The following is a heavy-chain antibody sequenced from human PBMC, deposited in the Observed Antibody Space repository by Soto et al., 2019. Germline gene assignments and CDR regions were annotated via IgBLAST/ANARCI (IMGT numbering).Heavy chain of an antibody. V-gene: IGHV3-74*03. CDR1: GLTFNRYW. J-gene: IGHJ4*02. CDR2: VSGDGSST. Sequence: EVRMVESGGDLVQPGGSLRLSCVASGLTFNRYWMYWVRQVPGKGLLWISRVSGDGSSTTYADSVKGRFTVSRDNAKNTLFLLMTSLRVEDTGVYYCARDLRSVMTGYWGQGTLVTVS. CDR3: ARDLRSVMTGY. D-gene: IGHD2-21*01.